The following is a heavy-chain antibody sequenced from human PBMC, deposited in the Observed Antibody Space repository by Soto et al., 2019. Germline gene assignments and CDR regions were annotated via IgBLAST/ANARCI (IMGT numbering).Heavy chain of an antibody. CDR1: GDSVSRSY. J-gene: IGHJ6*02. V-gene: IGHV4-4*07. D-gene: IGHD3-10*01. CDR2: IYDTGNT. Sequence: PSETLSLTCSVSGDSVSRSYWSWIRQPAGKGLEWIGRIYDTGNTDHNPSVKNRVTMSIDTSKSQFSLKLSSVTAADTAVYYCARDSGTRGAMDVWGQGTAVTVSS. CDR3: ARDSGTRGAMDV.